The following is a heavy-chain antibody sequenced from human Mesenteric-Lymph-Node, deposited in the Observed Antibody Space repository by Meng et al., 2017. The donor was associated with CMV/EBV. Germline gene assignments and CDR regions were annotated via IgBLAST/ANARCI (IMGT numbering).Heavy chain of an antibody. J-gene: IGHJ4*02. Sequence: GGSLRLSCEAPGFTLSTNYMSWVRQAPGKGLEWVSVIYRGGETFYADSVKGRFTISRDNSKNTLYLQVNSLRDDDTAVYYCAKVAMIRGVVFDLWGQGTLVTVSS. CDR2: IYRGGET. D-gene: IGHD3-10*01. CDR1: GFTLSTNY. V-gene: IGHV3-53*01. CDR3: AKVAMIRGVVFDL.